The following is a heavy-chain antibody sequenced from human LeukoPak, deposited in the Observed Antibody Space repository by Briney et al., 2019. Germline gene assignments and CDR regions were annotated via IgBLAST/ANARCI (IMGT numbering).Heavy chain of an antibody. Sequence: ASVKVSCKASGCTFTSYGISWVRQAPGQGLEWMGWISAYNGNTNYAQKLQGRVTMTTDTSTSTAYMELRSLRSDDTAVYYCAREGYDFWSGYYTPGYFDYWGQGTLVTVSS. D-gene: IGHD3-3*01. CDR2: ISAYNGNT. J-gene: IGHJ4*02. CDR1: GCTFTSYG. V-gene: IGHV1-18*01. CDR3: AREGYDFWSGYYTPGYFDY.